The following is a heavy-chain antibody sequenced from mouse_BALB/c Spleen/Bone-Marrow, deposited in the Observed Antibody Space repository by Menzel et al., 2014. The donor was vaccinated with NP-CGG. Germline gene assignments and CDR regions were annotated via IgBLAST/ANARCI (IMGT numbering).Heavy chain of an antibody. Sequence: QVQLQQSGSVLVRPGASVKLSCKASGYTFTSSWMHWAKQRPGQGLEWIGEIHPNSGNTNYNEKFKGKATLTVDTSSSTAYVDRSSLTSEDSAVYYCARSGFDYWGQGTTLTVSS. J-gene: IGHJ2*01. D-gene: IGHD4-1*01. CDR2: IHPNSGNT. CDR3: ARSGFDY. V-gene: IGHV1S130*01. CDR1: GYTFTSSW.